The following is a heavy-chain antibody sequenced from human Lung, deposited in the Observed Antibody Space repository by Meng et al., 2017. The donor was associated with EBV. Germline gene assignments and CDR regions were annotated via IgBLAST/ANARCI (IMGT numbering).Heavy chain of an antibody. CDR1: GDSISSFYY. D-gene: IGHD6-19*01. V-gene: IGHV4-39*01. Sequence: QLELREAGSGQGKPSETLSLTCTFSGDSISSFYYWGGCRQPQGRGLEWIGSVHYTGSTYYSPSLKGRVTVSVDTSKTQFSLRLTSVTAADTAVYYCARPFPSWQSPRLDPFGAWGQGTLVTVSS. J-gene: IGHJ5*02. CDR2: VHYTGST. CDR3: ARPFPSWQSPRLDPFGA.